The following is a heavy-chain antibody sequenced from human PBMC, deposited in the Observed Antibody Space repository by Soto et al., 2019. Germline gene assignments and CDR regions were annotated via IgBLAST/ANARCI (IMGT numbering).Heavy chain of an antibody. CDR3: ARLSVEPNWFAP. V-gene: IGHV4-39*01. D-gene: IGHD1-1*01. J-gene: IGHJ5*02. Sequence: SETLSLTCTVSGGSISSISYYWGWIRQPPGKGLEWIGSIYYSGSTYYNPSLKSRVTISVDTSKNQFSLKLSSVTAADTAVYYCARLSVEPNWFAPWGQGTLVTVSS. CDR1: GGSISSISYY. CDR2: IYYSGST.